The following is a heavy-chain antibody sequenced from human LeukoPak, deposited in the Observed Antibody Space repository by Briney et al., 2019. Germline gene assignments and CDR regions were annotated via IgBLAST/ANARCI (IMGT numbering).Heavy chain of an antibody. CDR1: GFTFSDHS. D-gene: IGHD3-9*01. V-gene: IGHV3-11*06. CDR2: ITSRSGFR. CDR3: ARVLRYFDWLFSPSDY. J-gene: IGHJ4*02. Sequence: GGSLRLSCVASGFTFSDHSMIWVRQAPGKGLEWVSYITSRSGFRSYADSVKGRLTISRDNAKNSLYLQMNSLRAEDTAVYYCARVLRYFDWLFSPSDYWGQGTLVTVSS.